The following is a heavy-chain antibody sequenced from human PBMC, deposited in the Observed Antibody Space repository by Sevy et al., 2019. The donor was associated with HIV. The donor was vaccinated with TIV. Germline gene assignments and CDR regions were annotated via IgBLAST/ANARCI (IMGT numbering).Heavy chain of an antibody. Sequence: ASVKVSCKTFGYTFTDNYIHWVRQAPGQGLEWMGRFNPLSGGTKSAQQFQGRVTMTRDTSISTAYMEVSRLTFDDTAGYYCAREAGSTYYGLLDYWGQGSLVTVSS. J-gene: IGHJ4*02. V-gene: IGHV1-2*06. CDR3: AREAGSTYYGLLDY. CDR2: FNPLSGGT. CDR1: GYTFTDNY. D-gene: IGHD1-26*01.